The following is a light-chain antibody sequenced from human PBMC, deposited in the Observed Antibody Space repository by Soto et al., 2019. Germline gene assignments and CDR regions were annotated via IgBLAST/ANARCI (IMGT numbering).Light chain of an antibody. V-gene: IGKV1-5*01. CDR1: QTISSW. Sequence: DIQMTQSPSTLSASVGDRVTITFRASQTISSWLAWYQQKPGKAPKLLIYAASTLESGVSSRFSGRGSGTEFTLTISSLQPDDFTTFYCQQYKDYTWTFGQGTKVDI. J-gene: IGKJ1*01. CDR3: QQYKDYTWT. CDR2: AAS.